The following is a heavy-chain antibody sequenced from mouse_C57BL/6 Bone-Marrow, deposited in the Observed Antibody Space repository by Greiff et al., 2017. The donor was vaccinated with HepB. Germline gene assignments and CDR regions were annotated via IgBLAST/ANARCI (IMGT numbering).Heavy chain of an antibody. J-gene: IGHJ4*01. V-gene: IGHV2-5*01. Sequence: QVQLKESGPGLVQPSQSLSITCTVSGFSLTSYGVHWVRQSPGKGLEWLGVIWSGGSTDYNAAFMSRLSITKDNSKSQVFFKMNSLQADDTAIYYCSGYYGDYYYAMDYWGQGTSVTVSS. CDR1: GFSLTSYG. CDR2: IWSGGST. CDR3: SGYYGDYYYAMDY. D-gene: IGHD2-3*01.